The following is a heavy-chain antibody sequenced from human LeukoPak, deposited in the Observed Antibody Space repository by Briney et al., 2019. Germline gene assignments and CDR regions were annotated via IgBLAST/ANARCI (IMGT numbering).Heavy chain of an antibody. Sequence: GGSLRLSCAASGFTFSSYAMHWVRQAPGKGLEWVAVISYDGSNKYYADSVKGRFTISRDNSKNTLYLQMNSLRAEDTAVYYCAKDWQNYFDYWGQGTLVTVSS. CDR1: GFTFSSYA. CDR2: ISYDGSNK. CDR3: AKDWQNYFDY. J-gene: IGHJ4*02. V-gene: IGHV3-30*04.